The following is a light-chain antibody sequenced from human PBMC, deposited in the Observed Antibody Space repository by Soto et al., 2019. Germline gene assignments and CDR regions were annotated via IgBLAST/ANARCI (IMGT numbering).Light chain of an antibody. Sequence: QFALTQPASVSGSPGQSITISCTGTSSDVGGYNYVSWYQQHPGRAPKLMIYDVSHRPSGRSIRFSGSKSGNTASLTISGLQAEDEADYYCSSFTSSSTWVFGGGTKLTLL. J-gene: IGLJ3*02. V-gene: IGLV2-14*03. CDR2: DVS. CDR3: SSFTSSSTWV. CDR1: SSDVGGYNY.